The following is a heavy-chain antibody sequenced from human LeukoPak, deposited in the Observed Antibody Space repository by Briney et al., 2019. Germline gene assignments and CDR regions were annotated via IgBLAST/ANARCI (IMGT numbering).Heavy chain of an antibody. CDR1: GVSFSGYY. CDR2: INHSGST. CDR3: ARGPPDCSSTSCYAFDAFDI. D-gene: IGHD2-2*01. Sequence: SETLSLTCAVYGVSFSGYYWSWIRQPPGKGLEWIGEINHSGSTNYNPSLKSRVTISVDTSKNQFSLKLSSVTAADTAVYYCARGPPDCSSTSCYAFDAFDIWGQGTMVTVSS. V-gene: IGHV4-34*01. J-gene: IGHJ3*02.